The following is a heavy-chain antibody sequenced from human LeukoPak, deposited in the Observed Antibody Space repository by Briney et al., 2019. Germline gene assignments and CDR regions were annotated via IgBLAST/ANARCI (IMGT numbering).Heavy chain of an antibody. V-gene: IGHV3-30*18. Sequence: GGSLRLPCAASGFTFSIHGIHWVRQAPGKGLEWVAIISYDGGNKYYADSVKGRFTISRDNSKNTLYLQMNSLRAEDTAVYYCAKDPLGYCTSTSCNAPDYWGQGTLVTVSS. CDR1: GFTFSIHG. J-gene: IGHJ4*02. D-gene: IGHD2-2*01. CDR2: ISYDGGNK. CDR3: AKDPLGYCTSTSCNAPDY.